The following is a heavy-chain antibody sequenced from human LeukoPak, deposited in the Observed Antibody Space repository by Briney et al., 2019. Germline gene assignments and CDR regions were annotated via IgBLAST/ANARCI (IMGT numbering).Heavy chain of an antibody. CDR3: ARDQGSYYGMDV. D-gene: IGHD3-10*01. CDR1: GGSISSGGYY. Sequence: PSETLSLTCTVSGGSISSGGYYWSWIRQHPGKGLEWIGYIYYSGSTYYNPSLKSRVTISVDTSKNQFSLKLSSVTAADTAVYYCARDQGSYYGMDVWGQGTTVTVSS. V-gene: IGHV4-31*03. CDR2: IYYSGST. J-gene: IGHJ6*02.